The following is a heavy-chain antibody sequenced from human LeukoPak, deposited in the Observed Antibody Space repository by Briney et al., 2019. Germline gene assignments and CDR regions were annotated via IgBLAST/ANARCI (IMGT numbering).Heavy chain of an antibody. D-gene: IGHD4-17*01. CDR2: INAGNGNT. V-gene: IGHV1-3*03. CDR3: ARDRAPKTVTSEVDAFDI. Sequence: ASVKVSCKASGYTFTSYAMHWVRQAPGQRLEWMGWINAGNGNTKYSQEFQGRVTITRDTSASTAYMELSSLRSEDMAAYYCARDRAPKTVTSEVDAFDIWGQGTMVTVSS. CDR1: GYTFTSYA. J-gene: IGHJ3*02.